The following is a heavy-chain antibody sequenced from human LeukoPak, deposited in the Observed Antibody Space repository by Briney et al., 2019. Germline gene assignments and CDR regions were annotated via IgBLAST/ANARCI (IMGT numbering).Heavy chain of an antibody. D-gene: IGHD1-20*01. CDR1: GYSFTSYW. J-gene: IGHJ6*02. V-gene: IGHV5-51*01. CDR2: IYPGDSDT. Sequence: GESLKISCKGSGYSFTSYWIGWVRQMPGKGLEWMGIIYPGDSDTRYSPSFQGQVTISADKSISTAYLQWSSLKASDTAMYYCARAAGITGTGQFAYYYYGMDVWGQGTTVTVPS. CDR3: ARAAGITGTGQFAYYYYGMDV.